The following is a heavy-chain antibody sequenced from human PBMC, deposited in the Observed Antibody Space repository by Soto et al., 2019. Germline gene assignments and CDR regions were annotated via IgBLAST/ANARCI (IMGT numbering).Heavy chain of an antibody. V-gene: IGHV4-59*01. Sequence: SETLSLTCTVSGGSISSYYWSWIRQPPGKGLEWIGYIYYSGSTNYNPSLKSRDTISVDTSKNQFSLKLSSVTAADTAVYYCARGYDFWSGYYPDKAFDYWGQGTLVTVSS. CDR1: GGSISSYY. CDR3: ARGYDFWSGYYPDKAFDY. CDR2: IYYSGST. J-gene: IGHJ4*02. D-gene: IGHD3-3*01.